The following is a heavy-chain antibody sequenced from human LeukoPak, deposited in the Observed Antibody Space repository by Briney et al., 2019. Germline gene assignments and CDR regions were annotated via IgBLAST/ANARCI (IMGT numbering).Heavy chain of an antibody. CDR3: ARSQTLRVVTWGHFDY. J-gene: IGHJ4*02. CDR2: IIPIFGTA. Sequence: ASVKASCKASGGTFSSYAISWVRQAPGQGLEWMGGIIPIFGTANYAQKFQGRVTITADESTSTAYMELSSLRSEDTAVYYCARSQTLRVVTWGHFDYWGQGTLVTVSS. V-gene: IGHV1-69*13. CDR1: GGTFSSYA. D-gene: IGHD3-3*01.